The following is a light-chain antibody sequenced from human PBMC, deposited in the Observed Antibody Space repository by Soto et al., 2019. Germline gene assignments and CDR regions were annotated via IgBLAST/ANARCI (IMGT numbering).Light chain of an antibody. J-gene: IGLJ2*01. CDR1: TSNIGDNY. CDR3: AAWDSRLGVVV. V-gene: IGLV1-51*01. CDR2: DNN. Sequence: QSVLTQPPSVSAAPRQKVTISCSGGTSNIGDNYVCWYQQVPGTAPKLLIYDNNERPPAIPGRFSGSKSGTSATLGITGLQPGDEADYYCAAWDSRLGVVVFGGGTKLTVL.